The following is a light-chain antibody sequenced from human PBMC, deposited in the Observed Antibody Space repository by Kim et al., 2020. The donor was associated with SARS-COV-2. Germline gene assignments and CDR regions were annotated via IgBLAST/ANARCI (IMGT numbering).Light chain of an antibody. CDR3: MQGSHWPYT. CDR1: QGLVYANGNTY. V-gene: IGKV2-30*01. CDR2: EVS. Sequence: QPASSSCRSSQGLVYANGNTYLNWFQQRPGQSPRRLIYEVSNRDAGVPDRFSGSGSGTDFTLIINRVEAEDVGIYYCMQGSHWPYTFGQGTKLEI. J-gene: IGKJ2*01.